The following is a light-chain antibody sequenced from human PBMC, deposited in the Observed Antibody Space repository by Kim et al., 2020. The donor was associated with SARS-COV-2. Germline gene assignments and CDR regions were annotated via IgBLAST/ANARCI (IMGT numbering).Light chain of an antibody. CDR2: QAS. Sequence: ASVGDRVTITCRASQSISSDLAWYQQKPGKVPKFLIYQASSLKSGVPSRFSGSGSGTEFTLTISSLQHDDSATYYCQQYNTYPLTFGGGTKVDIK. CDR3: QQYNTYPLT. CDR1: QSISSD. V-gene: IGKV1-5*03. J-gene: IGKJ4*01.